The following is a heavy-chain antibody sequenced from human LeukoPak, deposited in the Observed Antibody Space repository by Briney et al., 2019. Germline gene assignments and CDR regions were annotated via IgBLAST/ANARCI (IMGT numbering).Heavy chain of an antibody. J-gene: IGHJ4*02. Sequence: GGSLRLSCAASGFTFSSYWMSWVRQAPGKGLEWVANIKQDGSEKYYVDSVKGRFTISRDNAKNSLYLQMNSLRAEDTAVYYCARAYQLLYHHPFDYWGQGTLVTVSS. D-gene: IGHD2-2*02. CDR3: ARAYQLLYHHPFDY. V-gene: IGHV3-7*04. CDR1: GFTFSSYW. CDR2: IKQDGSEK.